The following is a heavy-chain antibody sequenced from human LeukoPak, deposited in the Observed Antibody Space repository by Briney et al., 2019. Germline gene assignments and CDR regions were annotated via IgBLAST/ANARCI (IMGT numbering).Heavy chain of an antibody. CDR3: ARTYYYDSGGYYA. J-gene: IGHJ4*02. D-gene: IGHD3-22*01. CDR2: VKQDGSER. V-gene: IGHV3-7*01. CDR1: GFTFSRYW. Sequence: GGSLRLSCAASGFTFSRYWMNWVRQAPGKGLEWVANVKQDGSERYYVDSVKGRFTLSRDNAKNSLYLQMNSLRAEDTAVYYCARTYYYDSGGYYAWGQGTLVTVSS.